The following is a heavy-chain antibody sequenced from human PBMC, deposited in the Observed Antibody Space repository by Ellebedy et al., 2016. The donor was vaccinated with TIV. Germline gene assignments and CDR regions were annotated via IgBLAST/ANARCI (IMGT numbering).Heavy chain of an antibody. CDR3: ASLPMNYYDSSGVLDY. CDR1: GGSISSYHWSSSYY. Sequence: MPSETLSLTCTVSGGSISSYHWSSSYYWSWIRLPPGKGLEWIGYIYHSGSTYYNPSLKSRVTISVDRSKNQFSLKLSSVTAADTAVYYCASLPMNYYDSSGVLDYWGQGTLVTVSS. CDR2: IYHSGST. D-gene: IGHD3-22*01. V-gene: IGHV4-39*01. J-gene: IGHJ4*02.